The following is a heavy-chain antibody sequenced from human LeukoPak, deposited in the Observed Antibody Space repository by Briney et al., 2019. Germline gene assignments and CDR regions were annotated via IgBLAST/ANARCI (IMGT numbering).Heavy chain of an antibody. V-gene: IGHV3-30*04. CDR1: GFTLRSAA. CDR3: ARAQDTAMAHGAFAI. CDR2: ISYDGSNK. Sequence: GGSLGLSWAASGFTLRSAARHCGCEAPGKGLQVAAVISYDGSNKHYADSVKGRFTISRDNSKNTLYLQMNSLRAGDTAVYYCARAQDTAMAHGAFAIWGQGTMVTVSS. J-gene: IGHJ3*02. D-gene: IGHD5-18*01.